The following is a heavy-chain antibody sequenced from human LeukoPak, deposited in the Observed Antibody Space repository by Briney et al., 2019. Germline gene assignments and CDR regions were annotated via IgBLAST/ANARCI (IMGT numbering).Heavy chain of an antibody. CDR3: SAEGPLPGGHDS. CDR1: GSTFSSYW. Sequence: GGSLRLSCTASGSTFSSYWIHWVRQDPGKGLVWVSRVNYDGSGTNYADSVKGRFTTSRDNAKNTVFLQMNSLGVEDTAIYYVSAEGPLPGGHDSWRQGALLTVFS. J-gene: IGHJ4*02. D-gene: IGHD2-15*01. CDR2: VNYDGSGT. V-gene: IGHV3-74*01.